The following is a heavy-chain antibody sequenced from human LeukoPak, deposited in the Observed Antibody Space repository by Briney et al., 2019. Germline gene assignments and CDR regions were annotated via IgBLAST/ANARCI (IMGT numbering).Heavy chain of an antibody. V-gene: IGHV1-2*02. CDR3: ARGVVAATFYYYMDV. CDR1: GGTFSSYA. J-gene: IGHJ6*03. Sequence: ASVKVSCKASGGTFSSYAISWVRQAPRQGLEWMGWINPSSGGTNYAQKFQGRVTMTRDTSISTAYMELSRLRSDDTAVYYCARGVVAATFYYYMDVWGKGTTVTVSS. CDR2: INPSSGGT. D-gene: IGHD2-15*01.